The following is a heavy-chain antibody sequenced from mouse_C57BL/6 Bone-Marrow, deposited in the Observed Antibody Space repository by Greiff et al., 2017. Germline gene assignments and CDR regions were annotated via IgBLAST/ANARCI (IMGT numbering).Heavy chain of an antibody. D-gene: IGHD1-1*02. CDR3: ARPLWTLFAY. J-gene: IGHJ3*01. V-gene: IGHV5-6*01. Sequence: EVMLVESGGDLVKPGGSLKLSCAASGFTFSSYGMSWVRQTPDKRLEWVATISSGGSYTYYPDSVKGRFTISRDNAKNTLYLQMSSLKSEDTAMYYCARPLWTLFAYWGQGTLVTVSA. CDR1: GFTFSSYG. CDR2: ISSGGSYT.